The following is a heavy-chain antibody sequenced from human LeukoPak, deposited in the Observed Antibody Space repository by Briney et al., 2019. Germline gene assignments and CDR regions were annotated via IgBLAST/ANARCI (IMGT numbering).Heavy chain of an antibody. J-gene: IGHJ4*02. CDR3: ASLVTTRGYY. CDR2: IYYSGST. Sequence: KPSETLSLTCTVSGGSISNGGYYWSWIRQHPGKGLEWIGYIYYSGSTYYNPSLKSRVTISVDTSKNQFSLKLSSVTAADTAVYYCASLVTTRGYYWGQGTLVTVSS. V-gene: IGHV4-31*03. D-gene: IGHD2-21*02. CDR1: GGSISNGGYY.